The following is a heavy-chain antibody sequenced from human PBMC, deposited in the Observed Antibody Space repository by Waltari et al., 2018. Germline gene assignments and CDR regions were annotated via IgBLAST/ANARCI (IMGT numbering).Heavy chain of an antibody. CDR2: INHSGST. J-gene: IGHJ6*02. CDR3: AGQITMVRGVISVYYYYGMDV. V-gene: IGHV4-34*01. CDR1: GGSFSGYY. D-gene: IGHD3-10*01. Sequence: QVQLQQWGAGLLKPSETLSLTCAVYGGSFSGYYWSWIRQPPGTGLEWIGEINHSGSTNYNPSLKSRVTISVDTSKNQFSLKLSSVTAADTAVYYCAGQITMVRGVISVYYYYGMDVWGQGTTVTVSS.